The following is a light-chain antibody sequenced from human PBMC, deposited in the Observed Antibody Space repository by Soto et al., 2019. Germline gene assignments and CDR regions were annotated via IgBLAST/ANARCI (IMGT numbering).Light chain of an antibody. CDR1: SSDVGGYEY. Sequence: LSQPASVSGSPGQSITISCTGTSSDVGGYEYVSWYQHQPDKAPKLIIYDVTNRPSGVSTRFSGSKSGNTASLTISGIQAEDEADYYCASITRSSTSVFGTGTKVTVL. J-gene: IGLJ1*01. CDR3: ASITRSSTSV. V-gene: IGLV2-14*01. CDR2: DVT.